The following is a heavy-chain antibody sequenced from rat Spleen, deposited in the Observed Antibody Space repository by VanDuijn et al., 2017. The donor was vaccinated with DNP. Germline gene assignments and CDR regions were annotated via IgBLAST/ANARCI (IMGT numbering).Heavy chain of an antibody. Sequence: EVQLQESGPGLVKPSQSLSLTCSVTDYSITSNYWGWIRKFPGNKMEWIGHINYSGGTTYNPSLKSRISITRDTSKNQFFLQLTSVSTEDTAKYFGAGSGAYSYFFDYWGQGVMVTVSS. CDR3: AGSGAYSYFFDY. D-gene: IGHD1-1*01. V-gene: IGHV3-1*01. J-gene: IGHJ2*01. CDR2: INYSGGT. CDR1: DYSITSNY.